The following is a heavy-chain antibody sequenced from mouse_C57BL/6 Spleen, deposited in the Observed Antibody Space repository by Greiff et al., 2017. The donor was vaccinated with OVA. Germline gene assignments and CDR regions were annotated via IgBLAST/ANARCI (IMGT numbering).Heavy chain of an antibody. CDR1: GFSLTSYG. J-gene: IGHJ4*01. Sequence: HVQLQESGPGLVQPSQSLSITCTVSGFSLTSYGVHWVRQSPGKGLEWLGVIWSGGSTDYNAAFIYRLSISTDTSKTQVFFKMNSLKAEDTAIYYGARINGGYAMDYWGQGTSVTVSS. CDR3: ARINGGYAMDY. V-gene: IGHV2-2*01. CDR2: IWSGGST.